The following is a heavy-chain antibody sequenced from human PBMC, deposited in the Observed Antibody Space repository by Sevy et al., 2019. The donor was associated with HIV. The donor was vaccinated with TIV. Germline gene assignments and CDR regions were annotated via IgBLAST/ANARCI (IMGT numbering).Heavy chain of an antibody. D-gene: IGHD6-19*01. J-gene: IGHJ3*02. V-gene: IGHV4-4*07. CDR3: AREWTVGAARRVAVAGTVAFDI. CDR1: GGSISSYY. CDR2: IYTSGST. Sequence: SETLSLTCTVSGGSISSYYWSWIRQPAGKGLERIGRIYTSGSTNYNPSLKSRVTMSVDTSKNQFSLKLSSVTAADTAVYYCAREWTVGAARRVAVAGTVAFDIWGQGTMVTVSS.